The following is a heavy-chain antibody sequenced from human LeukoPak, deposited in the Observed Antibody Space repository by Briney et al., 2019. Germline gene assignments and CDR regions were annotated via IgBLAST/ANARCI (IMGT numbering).Heavy chain of an antibody. J-gene: IGHJ3*02. CDR3: ATEAAYCSGGSCYSPAFDI. CDR1: GGSISSSSYY. D-gene: IGHD2-15*01. V-gene: IGHV4-39*07. Sequence: SETLSLTCTVSGGSISSSSYYWGWIRQPPGKGLEWIGSIYYSGSTYYNPSLKSRVTVSVDTSKNQFSLKLSSVTAADTAVYYCATEAAYCSGGSCYSPAFDIWGQGTMVTVSS. CDR2: IYYSGST.